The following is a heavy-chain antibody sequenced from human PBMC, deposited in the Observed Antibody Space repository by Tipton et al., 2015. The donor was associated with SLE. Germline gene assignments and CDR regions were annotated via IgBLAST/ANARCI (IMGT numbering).Heavy chain of an antibody. Sequence: SLRLSCAASGFTFSSYGMHWVRQAPGKGLEWVAVISYDGSNKYYADSVKGRFTISRDNAKNSLYLQMNSLRAEDTAVYYCASGIAAAGTDAFDIWGQGTMVTVSS. CDR1: GFTFSSYG. V-gene: IGHV3-30*03. D-gene: IGHD6-13*01. J-gene: IGHJ3*02. CDR3: ASGIAAAGTDAFDI. CDR2: ISYDGSNK.